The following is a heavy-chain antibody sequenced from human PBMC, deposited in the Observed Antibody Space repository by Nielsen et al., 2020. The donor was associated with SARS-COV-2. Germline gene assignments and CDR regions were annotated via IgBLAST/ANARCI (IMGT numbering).Heavy chain of an antibody. CDR1: GFSISNNY. CDR2: FYSGGAT. V-gene: IGHV3-53*01. CDR3: ARAIAPPVNYFDY. Sequence: GESLKISCAASGFSISNNYMSWVRQAPGKGLEWVSTFYSGGATYYADSVQGRFTIFRDNSENTVHLKMNNLRADDTAVYYCARAIAPPVNYFDYWGQGTLVTVS. D-gene: IGHD6-6*01. J-gene: IGHJ4*02.